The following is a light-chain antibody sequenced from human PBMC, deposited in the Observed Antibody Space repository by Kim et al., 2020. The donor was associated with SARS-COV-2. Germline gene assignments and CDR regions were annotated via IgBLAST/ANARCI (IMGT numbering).Light chain of an antibody. CDR2: RNN. Sequence: QTATLTCTGNNNNVGNQEAAWLQQHQGHPPKLLSYRNNNRPSGISERFSASRSGDTASLTITGLQPEDETDYYCSAWDSSLSAWVFGGGTQLTVL. J-gene: IGLJ3*02. CDR3: SAWDSSLSAWV. V-gene: IGLV10-54*04. CDR1: NNNVGNQE.